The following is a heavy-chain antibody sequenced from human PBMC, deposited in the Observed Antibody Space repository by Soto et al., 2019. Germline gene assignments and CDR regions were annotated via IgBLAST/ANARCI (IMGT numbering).Heavy chain of an antibody. Sequence: QVQLQESGPGLVKPSQTLSLTCTVSGGSISSGGYYWSWIRQHPGKGLEWIRYIYYSGSTYYNPSLKSRVTISVDTSKNQFSLKLSSVTAADTAVYYCARDYRPSGGATKGYYFDYWGQGTLVTVSS. D-gene: IGHD1-26*01. CDR3: ARDYRPSGGATKGYYFDY. CDR1: GGSISSGGYY. CDR2: IYYSGST. J-gene: IGHJ4*02. V-gene: IGHV4-31*03.